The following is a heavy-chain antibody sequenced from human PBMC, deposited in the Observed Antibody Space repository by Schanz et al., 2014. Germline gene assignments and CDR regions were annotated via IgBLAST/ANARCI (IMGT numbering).Heavy chain of an antibody. CDR3: ARGSGTFDS. D-gene: IGHD3-3*01. CDR1: GFTFRRYG. J-gene: IGHJ4*02. Sequence: EVQMLESGGGLVQPGGSLRLSCVASGFTFRRYGMSWVRQAPGKGLEWVSVIAGDGGGPNYVDSVKGRFTISRDNSDNTLYLQMXXXXAEDTAVYYCARGSGTFDSWGQGTLVTVSS. CDR2: IAGDGGGP. V-gene: IGHV3-23*01.